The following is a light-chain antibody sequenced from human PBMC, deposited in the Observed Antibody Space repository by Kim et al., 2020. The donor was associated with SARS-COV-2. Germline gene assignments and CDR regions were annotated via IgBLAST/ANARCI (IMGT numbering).Light chain of an antibody. V-gene: IGKV3-20*01. CDR1: QSVTSSY. CDR3: QQYGTSLRT. J-gene: IGKJ1*01. Sequence: EIVLTQSPGTLSLSPGERATLSCRASQSVTSSYFAWYQQKPGQPPRLLIYGASNRATGIPDRFSGSGSGTDFTLTISRLESEDLAVYYCQQYGTSLRTFGQGTKVDIK. CDR2: GAS.